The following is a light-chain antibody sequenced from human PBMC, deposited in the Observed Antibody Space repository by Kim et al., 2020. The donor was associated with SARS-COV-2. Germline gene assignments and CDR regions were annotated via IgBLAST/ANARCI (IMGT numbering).Light chain of an antibody. V-gene: IGKV1-27*01. Sequence: ASVGDRVTITCRASQGISNFLAWYQQKPGKVPKLLIYDASTLLSGVPSRFSGSGSGTDFTLTISSLQAEDVATCYCQKYNSASRTFGQGTKVDIK. CDR3: QKYNSASRT. J-gene: IGKJ1*01. CDR2: DAS. CDR1: QGISNF.